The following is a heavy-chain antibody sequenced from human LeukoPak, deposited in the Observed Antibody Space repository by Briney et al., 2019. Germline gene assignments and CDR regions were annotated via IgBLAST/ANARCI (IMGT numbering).Heavy chain of an antibody. V-gene: IGHV1-46*01. J-gene: IGHJ4*02. CDR2: INPSGGST. CDR3: ARDHGEQQLVIDY. Sequence: GASVKVSCKASGGTFSSYAISWVRQAPGQGLEWMGIINPSGGSTSYAQKFQGRVTMTRDTSTSTAYMELRSLRSDDTAVYYCARDHGEQQLVIDYWGQGTLVTVSS. CDR1: GGTFSSYA. D-gene: IGHD6-13*01.